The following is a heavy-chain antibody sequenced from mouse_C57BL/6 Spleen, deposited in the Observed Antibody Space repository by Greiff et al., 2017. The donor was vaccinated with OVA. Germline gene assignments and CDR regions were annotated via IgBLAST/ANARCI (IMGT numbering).Heavy chain of an antibody. CDR2: ISSGGDCI. CDR1: GFTFSGYA. J-gene: IGHJ1*03. D-gene: IGHD4-1*01. CDR3: TREGMGRRWDWYCDV. Sequence: EVHLVESGEGLVQPGGSLKLSCAASGFTFSGYAMSWVRQTPEKRLEWVAYISSGGDCIYYVDTVKGRFTISRDNARNTLYLQMSSLKSEDTAMYYCTREGMGRRWDWYCDVGGTGTTVTVPS. V-gene: IGHV5-9-1*02.